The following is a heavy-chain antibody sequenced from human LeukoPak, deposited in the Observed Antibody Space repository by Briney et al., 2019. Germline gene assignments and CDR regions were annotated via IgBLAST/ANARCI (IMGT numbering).Heavy chain of an antibody. D-gene: IGHD1-7*01. Sequence: GGSLRLSCAASGFTFSISAMTWVRQAPGKVLEWVALINYSGSNAYYADSVRGRFTISRDSSKSMLYLQMDSLRAEDTAIYYCARDIELSTWGQGTMVSV. CDR2: INYSGSNA. CDR3: ARDIELST. CDR1: GFTFSISA. V-gene: IGHV3-23*01. J-gene: IGHJ3*01.